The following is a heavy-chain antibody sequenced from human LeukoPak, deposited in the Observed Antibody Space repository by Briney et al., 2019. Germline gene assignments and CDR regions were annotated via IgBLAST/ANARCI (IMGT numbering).Heavy chain of an antibody. CDR2: ISTYNGNT. D-gene: IGHD3-22*01. V-gene: IGHV1-18*01. Sequence: ASVKVSCKASGYTFSNYGYSWVRQAPGQGLEWVGWISTYNGNTNYAQKFQGRVTMTTDTSTSTAYMELRSLRSDDSAVYYCAGAGHRRYYYDNGYDYWGQGTLVTVSS. CDR1: GYTFSNYG. CDR3: AGAGHRRYYYDNGYDY. J-gene: IGHJ4*02.